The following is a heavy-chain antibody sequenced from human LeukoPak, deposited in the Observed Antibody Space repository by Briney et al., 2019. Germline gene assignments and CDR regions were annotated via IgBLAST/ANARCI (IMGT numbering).Heavy chain of an antibody. CDR2: IYYSGST. CDR1: GGSISHYY. D-gene: IGHD2-15*01. CDR3: AGLYCSGSSCYVDY. V-gene: IGHV4-59*01. Sequence: SETLSLTCTVSGGSISHYYWSWIRQPPGKGLEWLGYIYYSGSTNYNPSLKSRVTISVDASKNQFSLKLSSVTAADTAVYYCAGLYCSGSSCYVDYWGQGTLVTVSS. J-gene: IGHJ4*02.